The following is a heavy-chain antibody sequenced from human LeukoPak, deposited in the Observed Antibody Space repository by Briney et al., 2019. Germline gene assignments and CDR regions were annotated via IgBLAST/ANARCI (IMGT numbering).Heavy chain of an antibody. CDR2: IKQDGSEK. D-gene: IGHD6-19*01. J-gene: IGHJ4*02. Sequence: PGGSLRLSCAASGFSLSSDWMTWVRQPPGKGPEWVATIKQDGSEKYYVDSVKGRFTVSRDNARNSLYLQMNSLRDEDTAVYHCARGGSYSSGFWGQGTLVTVSS. CDR1: GFSLSSDW. CDR3: ARGGSYSSGF. V-gene: IGHV3-7*01.